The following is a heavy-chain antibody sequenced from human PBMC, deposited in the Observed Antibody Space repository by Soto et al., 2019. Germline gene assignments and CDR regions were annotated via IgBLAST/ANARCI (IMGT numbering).Heavy chain of an antibody. J-gene: IGHJ4*02. V-gene: IGHV1-69*12. CDR2: IIPIFGTA. Sequence: QVQLVQSGAEVKKPGSSVKVSCKASGGTFSSYAISWVRQAPGQGLEWMGGIIPIFGTANYAQKFQGRVTITADESXTTAYMERSSLRSEDTAVYYCARDLPSPVTTLAFGYWGQGTLVTVSS. D-gene: IGHD4-17*01. CDR3: ARDLPSPVTTLAFGY. CDR1: GGTFSSYA.